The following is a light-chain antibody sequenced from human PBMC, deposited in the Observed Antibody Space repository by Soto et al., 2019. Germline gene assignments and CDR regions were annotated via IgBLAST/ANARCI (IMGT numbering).Light chain of an antibody. CDR2: DIS. V-gene: IGKV1-33*01. CDR1: QVITNY. CDR3: QQYENLPYT. J-gene: IGKJ5*01. Sequence: DIQMTQSPSSLSASVGDRVTISCRASQVITNYLNWYQQKPGKAPKLLIYDISTLEIGVPSRFSGSGSGTDFTFTITGLQPEDIATYFCQQYENLPYTLGQGTRLEIK.